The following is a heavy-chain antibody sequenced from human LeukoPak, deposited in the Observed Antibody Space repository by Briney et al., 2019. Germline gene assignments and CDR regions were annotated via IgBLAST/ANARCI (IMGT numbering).Heavy chain of an antibody. CDR3: AGSYYDSSGTQEDFDY. CDR2: MSGSGRSA. V-gene: IGHV3-23*01. D-gene: IGHD3-22*01. Sequence: GGSLRLSCAASGFTFNSYAMTWVRQAPGKGLEWVSSMSGSGRSAYYVESVKGRFTISRDNSKNTLYLQMNSLRAEDTAVYYCAGSYYDSSGTQEDFDYWGQGTLVTVSS. CDR1: GFTFNSYA. J-gene: IGHJ4*02.